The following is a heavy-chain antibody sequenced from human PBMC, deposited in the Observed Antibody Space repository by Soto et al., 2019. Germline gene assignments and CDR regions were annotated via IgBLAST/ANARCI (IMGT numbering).Heavy chain of an antibody. V-gene: IGHV3-23*01. CDR1: GFTFSSYA. J-gene: IGHJ6*02. CDR2: ISGSGGST. Sequence: EVQLLESGGGLVQPGGSLRLSCAASGFTFSSYAMSWVRQAPGKGLEWVSAISGSGGSTYYADSVKGRFTISRDNSKNTLYLQMNSLRAEDTAVYYCANGITIFGVVITDYYYGMDVWGQGTTVTVSS. D-gene: IGHD3-3*01. CDR3: ANGITIFGVVITDYYYGMDV.